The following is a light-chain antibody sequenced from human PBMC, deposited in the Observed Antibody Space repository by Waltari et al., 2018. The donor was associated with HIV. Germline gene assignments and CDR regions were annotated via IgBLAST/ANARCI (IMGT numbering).Light chain of an antibody. J-gene: IGKJ4*02. V-gene: IGKV1-12*01. CDR3: QQTTTFPLG. CDR1: QSINTG. Sequence: IQMTQSPSSLSASTGDRVTIICRASQSINTGLAWYQQKPKLAPHLLIFAASGLQNGVPSRFSGSGSGTLFTLTIANLQPEDSATYDCQQTTTFPLGFGGGTRVEI. CDR2: AAS.